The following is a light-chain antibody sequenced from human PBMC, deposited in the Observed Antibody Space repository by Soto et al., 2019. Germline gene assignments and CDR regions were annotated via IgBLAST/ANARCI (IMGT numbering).Light chain of an antibody. Sequence: QSLLNQPTYASETPGQTFSISCSGSNSNIASNTVNWYQHLPGTAPKLLIYYNNQRPSGVPDRFSGSKSGTSASLAISGLQSEDESDYYCAAWDDTLKRYVFGTGTKVTVL. CDR1: NSNIASNT. CDR2: YNN. J-gene: IGLJ1*01. CDR3: AAWDDTLKRYV. V-gene: IGLV1-44*01.